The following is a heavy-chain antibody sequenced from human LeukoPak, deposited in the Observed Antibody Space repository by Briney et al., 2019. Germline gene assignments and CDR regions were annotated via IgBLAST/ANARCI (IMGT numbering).Heavy chain of an antibody. V-gene: IGHV3-53*01. D-gene: IGHD3-22*01. J-gene: IGHJ6*02. CDR1: GFTVSSNY. CDR2: IYSGGST. CDR3: AREYDSSGYQSYGMDV. Sequence: GGSLRLSCAASGFTVSSNYMSWVRQGPGKGLELVSVIYSGGSTYYADSVKGRFTISIDNSKNTLYLQMNSLRAEDTAVYYCAREYDSSGYQSYGMDVWGQGTTVTVSS.